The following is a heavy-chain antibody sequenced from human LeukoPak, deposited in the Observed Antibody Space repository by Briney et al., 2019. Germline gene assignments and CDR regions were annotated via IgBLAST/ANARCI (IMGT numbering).Heavy chain of an antibody. D-gene: IGHD2-15*01. V-gene: IGHV1-69*04. CDR3: ARDCSGGSCQDYYYYGMDV. J-gene: IGHJ6*02. Sequence: PGASVKVSCKASGGTFSSYAISWVRQAPGQGLEWMGRIIPIFGIANYAQKFQGRVTITADKSTSTAYMELSSLRSEDTAVYYCARDCSGGSCQDYYYYGMDVWGQGTTATVSS. CDR2: IIPIFGIA. CDR1: GGTFSSYA.